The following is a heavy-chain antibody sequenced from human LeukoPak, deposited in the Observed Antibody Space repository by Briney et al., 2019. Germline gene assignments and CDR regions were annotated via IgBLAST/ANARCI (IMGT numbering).Heavy chain of an antibody. CDR2: IYHSGST. Sequence: SGTLSLTCAVSGGSGGSISSSNYWSWVRQPPGKGLEWIGEIYHSGSTNYNPSLKSRVTISVDKSKNQFSLKLSSVTAADTAVYYCARQITRGYYMDVWGKGTTVTVSS. CDR1: GGSGGSISSSNY. CDR3: ARQITRGYYMDV. D-gene: IGHD3-10*01. V-gene: IGHV4-4*02. J-gene: IGHJ6*03.